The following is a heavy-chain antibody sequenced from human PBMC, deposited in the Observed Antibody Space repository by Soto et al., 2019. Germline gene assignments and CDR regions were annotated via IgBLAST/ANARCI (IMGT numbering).Heavy chain of an antibody. J-gene: IGHJ4*02. Sequence: QVQLVQSGAEVRKPGSSVKVSCKASGGTFSTSAMNWVRQAPGQGLEWMGSIISVFGTATYAQSFQGRLTITADGSTTTGYMELSSLRSEDTAVYYCATQLNGDLDFWGQGTLLIVSS. CDR3: ATQLNGDLDF. D-gene: IGHD7-27*01. CDR1: GGTFSTSA. CDR2: IISVFGTA. V-gene: IGHV1-69*15.